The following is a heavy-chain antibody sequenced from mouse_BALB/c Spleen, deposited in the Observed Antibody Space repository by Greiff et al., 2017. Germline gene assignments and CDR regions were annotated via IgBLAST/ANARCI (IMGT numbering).Heavy chain of an antibody. Sequence: QVQLKESGPGLVQPSQSLSITCTVSGFSLTSYGVHWVRQSPGKGLEWLGVIWSGGITDYNAAFISRLSISKDNSKSQVFFKMNSLQADDTAIYYCARNSAMITTPDYWGQGTTLTVSS. CDR3: ARNSAMITTPDY. D-gene: IGHD2-4*01. CDR2: IWSGGIT. CDR1: GFSLTSYG. V-gene: IGHV2-4-1*01. J-gene: IGHJ2*01.